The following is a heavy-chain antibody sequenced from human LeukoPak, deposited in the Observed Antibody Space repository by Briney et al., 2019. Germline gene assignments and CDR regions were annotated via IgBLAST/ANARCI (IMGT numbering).Heavy chain of an antibody. CDR3: ARVSGQVPAAVRNYYYYYGMDV. V-gene: IGHV3-7*01. CDR2: IKQDGSEK. D-gene: IGHD2-2*01. CDR1: GFTFSSYA. J-gene: IGHJ6*02. Sequence: PGESLRLSCAASGFTFSSYAMSWVRQAPGKGLEWVANIKQDGSEKYYVDSVKGRFTISRDNAKNSLYLQMNSLRAEDTAVYYCARVSGQVPAAVRNYYYYYGMDVWGQGTTVTVSS.